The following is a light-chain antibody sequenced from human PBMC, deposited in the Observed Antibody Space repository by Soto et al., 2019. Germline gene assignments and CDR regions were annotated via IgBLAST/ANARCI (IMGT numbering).Light chain of an antibody. CDR3: QQSYSTPLT. CDR1: QSVTRY. Sequence: DIQMTQSPSSLSASVGDRVTISCRASQSVTRYLNWYQHKPGKAPKLLLFAASRLQSGVPSRFSGSGSGTDFTLTIDSLQAEDFATYYCQQSYSTPLTFGGGTKVEIK. V-gene: IGKV1-39*01. J-gene: IGKJ4*01. CDR2: AAS.